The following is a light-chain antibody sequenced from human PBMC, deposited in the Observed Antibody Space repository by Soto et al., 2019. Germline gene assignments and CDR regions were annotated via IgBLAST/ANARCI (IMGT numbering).Light chain of an antibody. V-gene: IGLV2-14*01. CDR3: SSYASTNTWL. CDR1: SGDVGGYNY. J-gene: IGLJ3*02. CDR2: EVS. Sequence: QSALTQPASVSGSPGQSITISCSGTSGDVGGYNYVSWYQQHPCKAPKVIIYEVSNRPSGVSDRFSGSKSGNTASLTISGLQPEDEASYHCSSYASTNTWLFGGGTKLTVL.